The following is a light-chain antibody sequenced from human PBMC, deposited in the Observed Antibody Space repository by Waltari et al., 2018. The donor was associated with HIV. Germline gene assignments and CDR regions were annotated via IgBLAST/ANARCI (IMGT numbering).Light chain of an antibody. CDR3: SSYTSRDTVV. Sequence: QSALTQPASVSGSPGQSISISCTGTSSDVGGYNAVSWYQQHPAKAPKLVILEVSNRPSGVSNRLSGSKSGNRASLTISGLQAEDEAYYYCSSYTSRDTVVFGGGTKVTVL. CDR1: SSDVGGYNA. V-gene: IGLV2-14*01. J-gene: IGLJ2*01. CDR2: EVS.